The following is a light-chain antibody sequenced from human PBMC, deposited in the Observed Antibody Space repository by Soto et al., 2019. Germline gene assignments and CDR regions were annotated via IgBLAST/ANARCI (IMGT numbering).Light chain of an antibody. V-gene: IGKV3-15*01. Sequence: EIVMTQSPATLSVSPGERATLSCRASESVSRNLAWYQQKPGQAPRLLIYDASARSTGIPVRFSGSGSGTECTSTVSSLQSEYFAVYYCQQYNSWPLTFGGGTKVESK. CDR2: DAS. CDR3: QQYNSWPLT. CDR1: ESVSRN. J-gene: IGKJ4*01.